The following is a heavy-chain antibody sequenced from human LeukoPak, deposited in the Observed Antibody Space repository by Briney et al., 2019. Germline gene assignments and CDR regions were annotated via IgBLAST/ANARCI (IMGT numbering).Heavy chain of an antibody. CDR3: ALLAVASDFDY. V-gene: IGHV3-48*03. Sequence: GGSLGLSCAVSGFPFSVFEMNWVRQAPGKGLEWVSNIGSSGTTRYYADSVKGRFSISRDNAKNSLYLQMNSLRVEDTGVYYCALLAVASDFDYWGQGALVTVSS. J-gene: IGHJ4*02. D-gene: IGHD6-19*01. CDR1: GFPFSVFE. CDR2: IGSSGTTR.